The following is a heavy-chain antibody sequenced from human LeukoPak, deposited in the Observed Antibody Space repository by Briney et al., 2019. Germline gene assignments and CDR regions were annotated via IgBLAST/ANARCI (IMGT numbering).Heavy chain of an antibody. J-gene: IGHJ6*03. V-gene: IGHV3-7*01. D-gene: IGHD3-3*01. CDR2: IKQDGSEK. CDR1: GFTFSSYW. Sequence: GGSLRLSCAASGFTFSSYWMSWVRQAPGKGLEWVANIKQDGSEKYYVDSVEGRFTISRDNAKNSLYLQMNSLRAEDTAVYYCARVPYDFWCGYVLAYYYMDVWGKGTTVTVSS. CDR3: ARVPYDFWCGYVLAYYYMDV.